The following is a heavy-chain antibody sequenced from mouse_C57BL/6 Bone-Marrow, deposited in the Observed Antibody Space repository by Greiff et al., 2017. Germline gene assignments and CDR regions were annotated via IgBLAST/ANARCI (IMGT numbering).Heavy chain of an antibody. V-gene: IGHV1-72*01. J-gene: IGHJ2*01. Sequence: QVQLQQPGAELVKPGASVKLSCKASGYTFTSYWMHWVKQRPGRGLEWIGRIDSNSGGTKYNEKFKSKATLTVDKPSSTAYMQLSSLTSEDSAVYYCARDYYYGSIGGYWGQGTTLTVSS. D-gene: IGHD1-1*01. CDR3: ARDYYYGSIGGY. CDR2: IDSNSGGT. CDR1: GYTFTSYW.